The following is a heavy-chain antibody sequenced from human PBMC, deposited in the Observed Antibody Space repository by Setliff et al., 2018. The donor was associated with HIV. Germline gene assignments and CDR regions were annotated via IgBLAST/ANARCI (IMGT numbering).Heavy chain of an antibody. Sequence: ETLSLTCAVYGGSFSGFYWTFIRQSPGKGLEWIGEVTHSGTTTYDPSLKSRITISVDTSKNQFSLKLTSVTAADMGVYYCARGRKKALAVSGTRYFDFWGQGTLVTVSS. CDR1: GGSFSGFY. J-gene: IGHJ4*02. CDR2: VTHSGTT. D-gene: IGHD6-19*01. CDR3: ARGRKKALAVSGTRYFDF. V-gene: IGHV4-34*01.